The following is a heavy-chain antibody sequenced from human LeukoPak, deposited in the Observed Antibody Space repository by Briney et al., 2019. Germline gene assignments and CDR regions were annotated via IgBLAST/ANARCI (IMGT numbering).Heavy chain of an antibody. Sequence: ASVKVSCKASGYTFTGYYMHCGRQAPGQGLEWMGWINPNSGGTNYAQKFQARVTMTRDTSITTAYMELSRLRSADTAVYYCARGWHNWFDPWGQGTLVTVSS. CDR1: GYTFTGYY. CDR3: ARGWHNWFDP. CDR2: INPNSGGT. D-gene: IGHD6-19*01. V-gene: IGHV1-2*02. J-gene: IGHJ5*02.